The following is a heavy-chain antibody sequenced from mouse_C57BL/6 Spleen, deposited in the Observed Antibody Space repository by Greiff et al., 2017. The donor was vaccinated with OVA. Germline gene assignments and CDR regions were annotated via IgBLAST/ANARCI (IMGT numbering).Heavy chain of an antibody. CDR3: ARGGTYYSNYVWYFDV. J-gene: IGHJ1*03. CDR1: GYSITSGYY. CDR2: ISYDGSN. Sequence: EVQLQESGPGLVKPSQSLSLTCSVTGYSITSGYYWNWIRQFPGNKLEWMGYISYDGSNNYNPSLKNRISITRDTSKNQFFLKLNSVTTEDTATYYCARGGTYYSNYVWYFDVWGTGTTVTVSS. V-gene: IGHV3-6*01. D-gene: IGHD2-5*01.